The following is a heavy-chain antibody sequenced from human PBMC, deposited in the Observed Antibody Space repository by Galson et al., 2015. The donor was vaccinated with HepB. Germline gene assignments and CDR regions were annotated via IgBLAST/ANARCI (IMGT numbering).Heavy chain of an antibody. CDR2: IGDSGRNI. D-gene: IGHD1-20*01. V-gene: IGHV3-11*01. CDR1: GFTFSDYY. Sequence: SLRLSCAVSGFTFSDYYMSWIRQAPGKGLEWISSIGDSGRNITYADSVRGRFTISRDNTKNSLFLQMNSLRAGDTAVYYCARDLFGPYVATNWNLYYFQYWGQGALVTVSP. J-gene: IGHJ4*01. CDR3: ARDLFGPYVATNWNLYYFQY.